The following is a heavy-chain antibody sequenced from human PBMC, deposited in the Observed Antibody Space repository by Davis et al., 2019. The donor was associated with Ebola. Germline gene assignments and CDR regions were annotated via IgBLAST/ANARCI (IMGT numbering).Heavy chain of an antibody. V-gene: IGHV3-30*18. CDR1: GFTFSSYG. J-gene: IGHJ6*03. CDR2: ISYDGSNK. Sequence: GESLKISCAASGFTFSSYGMHWVRQAPGKGLEWVAVISYDGSNKYYADSVKGRFTISRDNSKNTLYLQMNSLRAEDTAVYYCAKGGYYYYMDVWGKGTTVTVSS. CDR3: AKGGYYYYMDV. D-gene: IGHD3-10*01.